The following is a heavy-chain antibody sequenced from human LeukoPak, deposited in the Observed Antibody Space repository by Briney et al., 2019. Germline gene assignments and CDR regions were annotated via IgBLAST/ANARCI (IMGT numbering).Heavy chain of an antibody. J-gene: IGHJ3*02. V-gene: IGHV3-48*03. CDR1: GFTFTTYG. CDR2: MSNGGKTT. CDR3: ARTRRFTMIVVVGDVFDI. Sequence: GGSLRLSCAASGFTFTTYGMNWVRQAPGKGLEWVSYMSNGGKTTYYADSVKGRFTISRDNAKNSLYPQMNSLRAEDTAVYYCARTRRFTMIVVVGDVFDIWGQGTLVTVSS. D-gene: IGHD3-22*01.